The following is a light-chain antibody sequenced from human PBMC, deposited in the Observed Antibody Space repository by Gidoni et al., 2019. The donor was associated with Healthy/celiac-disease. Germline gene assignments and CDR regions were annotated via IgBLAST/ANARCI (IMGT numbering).Light chain of an antibody. J-gene: IGKJ1*01. CDR3: QQRRNWPSTWT. V-gene: IGKV3-11*01. CDR2: DAS. CDR1: QLVSSY. Sequence: IVLTPSPATLSLSPGERATLSCRASQLVSSYLAWYQQKPGQAPRLLIYDASNRATGIPARFRGSVSGTDFTLTIRSLETEDFAVYYCQQRRNWPSTWTFXQXTKVEIK.